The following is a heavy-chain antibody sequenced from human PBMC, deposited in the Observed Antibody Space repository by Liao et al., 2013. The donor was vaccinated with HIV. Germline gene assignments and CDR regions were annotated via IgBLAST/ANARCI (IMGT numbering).Heavy chain of an antibody. V-gene: IGHV4-59*01. CDR1: GGSISSYY. J-gene: IGHJ4*02. CDR3: ARDANYYDSSGYYYAGGLFDY. Sequence: QVQLQESGPGLVKPSETLSLTCTVSGGSISSYYWSWIRQPPGKGLEWIGYIYYSGSTNYNPSLKSRVTISVDTSKNQFSLKLSSVTAADTAVYYCARDANYYDSSGYYYAGGLFDYWGQGNPGHRL. CDR2: IYYSGST. D-gene: IGHD3-22*01.